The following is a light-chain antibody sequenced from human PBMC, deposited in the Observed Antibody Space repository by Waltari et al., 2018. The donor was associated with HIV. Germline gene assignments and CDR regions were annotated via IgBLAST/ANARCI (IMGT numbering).Light chain of an antibody. CDR2: SNN. V-gene: IGLV1-44*01. J-gene: IGLJ1*01. Sequence: SVLTQPPSPYENPGPKVTYTSSRIRSTLRIISSNWYQQLPGTAPKLLIYSNNQRPSGVPDRFSGSKSGTSASLAISGLQSEDEADYYCAAWDDSLNEGVFGTGTKVTVL. CDR3: AAWDDSLNEGV. CDR1: RSTLRIIS.